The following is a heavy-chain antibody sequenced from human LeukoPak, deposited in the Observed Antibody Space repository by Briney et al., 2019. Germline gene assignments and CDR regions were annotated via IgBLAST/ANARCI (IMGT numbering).Heavy chain of an antibody. CDR3: ARTLITMVRGVFDY. J-gene: IGHJ4*02. D-gene: IGHD3-10*01. V-gene: IGHV1-69*04. Sequence: ASVKVSCKASGGTFSSYAISWVRQAPGQGLEWMGRIIPILGIANYAQKFQGRVTITADKSTSTAYMELSSLRSEGTVVYYCARTLITMVRGVFDYWGQGTLVTVSS. CDR1: GGTFSSYA. CDR2: IIPILGIA.